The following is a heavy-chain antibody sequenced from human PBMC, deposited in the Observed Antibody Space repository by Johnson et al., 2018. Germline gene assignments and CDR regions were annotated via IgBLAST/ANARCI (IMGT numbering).Heavy chain of an antibody. CDR1: GFTFEDYT. Sequence: VQSGGSLRISCAASGFTFEDYTMHWVRQVPGKGLEWVSLISWDAGNAHYVDSVKDRFTISRDNDRNSLSLQMSSLRSEDSGIYYCTKDMLRFSRFYDAFDVWGQGTMVTVSS. V-gene: IGHV3-43*01. D-gene: IGHD3-16*01. CDR2: ISWDAGNA. CDR3: TKDMLRFSRFYDAFDV. J-gene: IGHJ3*01.